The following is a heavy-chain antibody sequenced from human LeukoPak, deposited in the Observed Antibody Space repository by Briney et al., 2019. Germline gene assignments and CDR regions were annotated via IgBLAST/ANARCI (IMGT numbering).Heavy chain of an antibody. D-gene: IGHD3-3*01. V-gene: IGHV3-23*01. CDR3: AKTVKPSITIFGVVRLTFDY. J-gene: IGHJ4*02. CDR1: GFTFSSYA. CDR2: ISGSGGST. Sequence: PGGSLRLSCAASGFTFSSYAMSWVRQAPGKGLEWVSAISGSGGSTYYADSVKGRFTISRDNSKNTLYLQMNSLRAEDTAVYYCAKTVKPSITIFGVVRLTFDYWDQGTLVTVSS.